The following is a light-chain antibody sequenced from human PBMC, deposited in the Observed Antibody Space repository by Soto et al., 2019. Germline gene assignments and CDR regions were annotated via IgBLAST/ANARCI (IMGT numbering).Light chain of an antibody. CDR2: DVS. J-gene: IGLJ2*01. V-gene: IGLV2-11*01. CDR3: CSYAGSYTHV. Sequence: QSALTQPRSVSGSPGQSVTISCTGTSSDVGGYNYVSWYQQHPGKAPKLMIYDVSKRPSGVPDRFSGSKSGNTASLTISGLQAEDEADYYCCSYAGSYTHVFGGGTKVTVL. CDR1: SSDVGGYNY.